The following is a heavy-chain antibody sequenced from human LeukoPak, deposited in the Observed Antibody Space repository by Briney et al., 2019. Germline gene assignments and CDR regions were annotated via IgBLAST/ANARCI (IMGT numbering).Heavy chain of an antibody. CDR3: AREGIAAAAYDDYYNWFDR. Sequence: SGALSLTCIFSRGSSISSSYYWGWIRQPPGKGLEWIGCIYYSGSTYYNPSLKSRVTISVDTSKNQFSLKLSSVTVADKAVYYCAREGIAAAAYDDYYNWFDRWGQGTLVTVSS. CDR2: IYYSGST. V-gene: IGHV4-39*07. CDR1: RGSSISSSYY. J-gene: IGHJ5*02. D-gene: IGHD6-13*01.